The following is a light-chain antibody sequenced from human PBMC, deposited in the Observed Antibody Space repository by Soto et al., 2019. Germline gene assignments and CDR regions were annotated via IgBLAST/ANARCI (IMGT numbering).Light chain of an antibody. CDR3: SSYAGSNNYV. V-gene: IGLV2-8*01. CDR1: SSDVGGYNY. CDR2: KVS. J-gene: IGLJ1*01. Sequence: QSALTQPPSASGSPGQSVTISCTGTSSDVGGYNYVSWYQQHPGKAPKLMIYKVSKRPSGVPDRFSGSKSGNTASLTVSGLQPEDEADYYCSSYAGSNNYVFGTGTKVTVL.